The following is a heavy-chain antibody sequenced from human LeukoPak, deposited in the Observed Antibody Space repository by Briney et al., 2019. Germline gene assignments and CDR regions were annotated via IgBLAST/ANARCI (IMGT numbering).Heavy chain of an antibody. CDR2: ISAYSGNT. CDR1: GYTFTSYG. D-gene: IGHD1-26*01. CDR3: AIYRYSGPIDY. Sequence: ASVKVSCKASGYTFTSYGISWVRQAPGQGLEWMGWISAYSGNTNYAQKLQGRVTMTTDTSTSTAYMELRSLRSDDTAVYYCAIYRYSGPIDYWGQGTLVTVSS. J-gene: IGHJ4*02. V-gene: IGHV1-18*04.